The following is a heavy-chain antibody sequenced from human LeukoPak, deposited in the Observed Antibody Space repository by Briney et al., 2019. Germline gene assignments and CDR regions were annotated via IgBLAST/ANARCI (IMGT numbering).Heavy chain of an antibody. J-gene: IGHJ4*02. CDR3: ARGHAPYDSSGYFLH. V-gene: IGHV4-34*01. CDR1: GGSFSGYY. D-gene: IGHD3-22*01. CDR2: INHSGST. Sequence: SETLSLTCAVYGGSFSGYYWSWIRQPPGKGLEWIGEINHSGSTNYNPSLKSRVTISVDTSKNQFSLKLSSVTAADTAVYYCARGHAPYDSSGYFLHWGQGTLVTVSS.